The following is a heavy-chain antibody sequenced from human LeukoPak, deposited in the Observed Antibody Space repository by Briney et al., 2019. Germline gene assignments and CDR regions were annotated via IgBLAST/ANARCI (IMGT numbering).Heavy chain of an antibody. D-gene: IGHD6-19*01. CDR1: GFTFSSYA. V-gene: IGHV3-30-3*01. Sequence: GGSLRLSCAASGFTFSSYAMHWVRQAPGKGLEWVAVISYDGSNKYYADSVKGRFTISRDNSKNTLYLQMNSLRAEDTAVYYCARGGWSGGYWGQGTLVTVSS. CDR3: ARGGWSGGY. CDR2: ISYDGSNK. J-gene: IGHJ4*02.